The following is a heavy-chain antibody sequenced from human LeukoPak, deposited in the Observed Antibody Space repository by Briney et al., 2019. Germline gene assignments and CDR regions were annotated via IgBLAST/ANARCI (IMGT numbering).Heavy chain of an antibody. V-gene: IGHV3-74*01. CDR1: GFTVRNYY. CDR3: ARDYDFWNGYPRLAFDL. CDR2: VNVDGSST. D-gene: IGHD3-3*01. J-gene: IGHJ3*01. Sequence: PGGSLRLSCAASGFTVRNYYMHWVRQAPGKGLVWISRVNVDGSSTTYADSVTGRFTISRDDAGNTVYLEMNSLRAEDTAVYYCARDYDFWNGYPRLAFDLWGQGTRVTVSS.